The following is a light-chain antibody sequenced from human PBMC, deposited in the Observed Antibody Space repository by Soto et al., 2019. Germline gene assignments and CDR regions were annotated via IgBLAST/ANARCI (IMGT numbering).Light chain of an antibody. CDR3: LQDYNYPFT. CDR1: QGINKF. J-gene: IGKJ3*01. CDR2: GAS. V-gene: IGKV1-6*01. Sequence: AIQLTQSPSSLSASVGDRVTITCRASQGINKFLAWYQQKPGKAPQLLIYGASTLQSGVPSRFSGSGSGTDFTLTISSLQPEDFATYYCLQDYNYPFTFGPGTKVDIK.